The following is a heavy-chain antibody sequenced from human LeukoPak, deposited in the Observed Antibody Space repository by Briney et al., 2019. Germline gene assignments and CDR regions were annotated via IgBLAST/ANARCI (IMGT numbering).Heavy chain of an antibody. CDR2: TSGSGGST. J-gene: IGHJ4*02. V-gene: IGHV3-23*01. CDR1: GFAFSSYV. CDR3: AKVDGVRAAPGRGRVDS. D-gene: IGHD6-13*01. Sequence: PGGSLRLSCAASGFAFSSYVMTWVRQAPGKGLEWFSDTSGSGGSTYDADSVKGRFTVSRDNSKSTLYLQLNSLRVEDTAVYYCAKVDGVRAAPGRGRVDSWGQGTLVTVSS.